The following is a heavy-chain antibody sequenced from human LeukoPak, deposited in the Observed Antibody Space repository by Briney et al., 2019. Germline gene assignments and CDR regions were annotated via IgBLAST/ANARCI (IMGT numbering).Heavy chain of an antibody. V-gene: IGHV3-30*03. CDR3: ARDSGSYLNGC. J-gene: IGHJ4*02. D-gene: IGHD1-26*01. CDR2: ISYDGSNK. CDR1: GFTFSSYG. Sequence: GGSLRLSCAASGFTFSSYGMHWVRQAPGKGLEWVAVISYDGSNKYYADSVKGRFTISRDNSKNTLYLQMNSLRAEDTAVYYCARDSGSYLNGCWGQGTLVTVSS.